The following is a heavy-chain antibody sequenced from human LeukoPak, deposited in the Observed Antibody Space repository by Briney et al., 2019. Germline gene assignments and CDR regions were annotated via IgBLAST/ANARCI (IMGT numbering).Heavy chain of an antibody. V-gene: IGHV4-34*01. CDR3: ARETQLEYFDY. J-gene: IGHJ4*02. D-gene: IGHD3-3*01. CDR1: GGSFSGYY. Sequence: SETLSLTCAVYGGSFSGYYWSWIRQPPGKGLEWIGEINHSGSTNYNPSLKSRVTISVDTSENQFSLKLSSVTAADTAVYYCARETQLEYFDYWGQGTLVTVSS. CDR2: INHSGST.